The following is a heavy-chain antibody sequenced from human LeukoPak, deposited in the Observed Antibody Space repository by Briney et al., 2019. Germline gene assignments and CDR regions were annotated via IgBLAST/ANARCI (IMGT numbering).Heavy chain of an antibody. CDR2: ISSSSSYI. J-gene: IGHJ3*02. V-gene: IGHV3-21*01. D-gene: IGHD3-22*01. CDR1: GFTFSSYS. Sequence: GGSLRLSCAASGFTFSSYSMNWVRQAPGKGLEWVSSISSSSSYIYYADSVKGRFTISRDNAKNSLYLQMNSLRAEDTAVYYCAREIQPNYYDSSVGAFDIWGQGTMVTVSS. CDR3: AREIQPNYYDSSVGAFDI.